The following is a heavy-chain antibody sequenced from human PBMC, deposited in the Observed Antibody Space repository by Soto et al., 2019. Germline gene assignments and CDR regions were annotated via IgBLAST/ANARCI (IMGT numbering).Heavy chain of an antibody. CDR3: AREGCSGGSCYEAGLWFDP. Sequence: QVQLQESGPGLVKPSQTLSLTCTVSGGSISSGGYYWSWIRQHPGKGLEWIGYIYYSGSTYYNPSLRRRVTMSVDTSKNQFSLKLSSVTAADTAVYYCAREGCSGGSCYEAGLWFDPWGQGTLVTVSS. V-gene: IGHV4-31*03. J-gene: IGHJ5*02. CDR2: IYYSGST. D-gene: IGHD2-15*01. CDR1: GGSISSGGYY.